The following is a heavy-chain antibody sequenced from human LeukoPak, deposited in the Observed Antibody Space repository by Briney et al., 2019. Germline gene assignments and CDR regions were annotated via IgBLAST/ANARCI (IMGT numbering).Heavy chain of an antibody. CDR2: ISNDGGGT. CDR1: GFSVSAYW. D-gene: IGHD3-22*01. V-gene: IGHV3-23*01. Sequence: GGSLRLSCAASGFSVSAYWMSWVRQAPGKGLEWVSAISNDGGGTQYADFVEGRFTISRDNSKNTLFLQMSSLRAEDTALYYCAKGSSGYFADLWGQGTLVTVSS. J-gene: IGHJ5*02. CDR3: AKGSSGYFADL.